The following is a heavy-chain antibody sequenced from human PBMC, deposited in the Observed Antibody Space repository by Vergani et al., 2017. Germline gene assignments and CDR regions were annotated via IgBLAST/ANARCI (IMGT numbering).Heavy chain of an antibody. D-gene: IGHD3/OR15-3a*01. V-gene: IGHV4-30-2*01. J-gene: IGHJ6*03. CDR3: ARGQTGYXRDWSTYFFYMDV. Sequence: QLQLQEFDSRLVNPSQTLSLTCTLSGDAISRDTYSWNWVRQPPGKPLEWIGSVYYSGTTYYNPSLGGRLTMSIDKSKNHFSLTLTSVTAADSAFYFCARGQTGYXRDWSTYFFYMDVWGKGTTVTVSS. CDR1: GDAISRDTYS. CDR2: VYYSGTT.